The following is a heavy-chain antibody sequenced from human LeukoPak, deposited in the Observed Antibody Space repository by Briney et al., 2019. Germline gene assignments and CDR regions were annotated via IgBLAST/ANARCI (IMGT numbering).Heavy chain of an antibody. CDR3: ARDFSGSYSY. CDR2: IYTGGST. D-gene: IGHD1-26*01. CDR1: GGSISSGSYY. J-gene: IGHJ4*02. V-gene: IGHV4-61*02. Sequence: SETLSLTCTVSGGSISSGSYYWSWIRQPAGKGLEWIGRIYTGGSTNYHPSLKSRVTISVDTSKNQCSLKLSSATAADTAVYYCARDFSGSYSYWGQGTLVTVSS.